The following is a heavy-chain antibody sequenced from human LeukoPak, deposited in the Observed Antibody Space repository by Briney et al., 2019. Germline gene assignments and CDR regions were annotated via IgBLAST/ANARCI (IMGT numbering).Heavy chain of an antibody. D-gene: IGHD3-22*01. V-gene: IGHV1-18*01. CDR3: ARVRYYYDSSGYYPDFDY. CDR2: ISAYNGNT. CDR1: GYTFTSYG. Sequence: ASVKVSCKASGYTFTSYGISWVRQAHGQGLEWMGWISAYNGNTNYAQKLQGRVTMTTDTSTSTAYMELRSLRSDDTAVYYCARVRYYYDSSGYYPDFDYWGQGTLVTVSS. J-gene: IGHJ4*02.